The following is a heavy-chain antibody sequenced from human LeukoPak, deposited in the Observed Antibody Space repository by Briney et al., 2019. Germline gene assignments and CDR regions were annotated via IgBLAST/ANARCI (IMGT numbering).Heavy chain of an antibody. Sequence: GASVKVSCKASGGTFSSYTISWVRQAPGRGLEWMGRIIPILGIANYAQKFQGRVTITADKSTSTAYMELSSLRSEDTAVYYCAVAATPVLNPSAEYFQHWGQGTLVTVSS. V-gene: IGHV1-69*02. CDR2: IIPILGIA. J-gene: IGHJ1*01. D-gene: IGHD2-15*01. CDR3: AVAATPVLNPSAEYFQH. CDR1: GGTFSSYT.